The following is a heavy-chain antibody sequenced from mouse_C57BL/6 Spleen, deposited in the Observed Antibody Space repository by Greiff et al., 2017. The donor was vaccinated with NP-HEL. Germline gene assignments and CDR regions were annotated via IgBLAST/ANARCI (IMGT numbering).Heavy chain of an antibody. D-gene: IGHD6-1*01. J-gene: IGHJ3*01. CDR2: IYPGDGDT. CDR1: GYAFSSSW. Sequence: VQGVESGAELVRPGASVKLSCKASGYAFSSSWMNWVKQRPGKGLEWIGRIYPGDGDTNYNGKFKGKATLTADKSSSTAYMQLSSLTSEDSAVYFCARGGSVAWFAYWGQGTLVTVSA. V-gene: IGHV1-82*01. CDR3: ARGGSVAWFAY.